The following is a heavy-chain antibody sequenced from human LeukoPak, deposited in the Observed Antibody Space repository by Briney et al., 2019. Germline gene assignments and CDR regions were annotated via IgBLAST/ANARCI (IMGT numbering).Heavy chain of an antibody. CDR1: GFTFSSYA. J-gene: IGHJ4*02. Sequence: GGSLRLSCAASGFTFSSYAMHWVRQAPGKGLEWVAGIRYDGSERYYADSVKGRFTISRDDSKNTLYLQMNALRTEDTAVYYCAKRGSAWDLDYWGQGTLVTVPS. CDR3: AKRGSAWDLDY. V-gene: IGHV3-30*02. CDR2: IRYDGSER. D-gene: IGHD6-19*01.